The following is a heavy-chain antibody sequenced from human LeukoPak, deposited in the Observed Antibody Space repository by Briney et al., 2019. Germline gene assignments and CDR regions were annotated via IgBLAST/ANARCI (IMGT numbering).Heavy chain of an antibody. CDR3: AGGNSFDY. D-gene: IGHD4-23*01. CDR1: GFTFSSSW. CDR2: IKEDGSDK. J-gene: IGHJ4*02. Sequence: GGSLRLSCAASGFTFSSSWMNWVRQAPGTGLEWVANIKEDGSDKYYVDSVKGRFTISRDNAKNSLYLQMNSLRAEGTAVYYCAGGNSFDYWGQGTLVTVSS. V-gene: IGHV3-7*03.